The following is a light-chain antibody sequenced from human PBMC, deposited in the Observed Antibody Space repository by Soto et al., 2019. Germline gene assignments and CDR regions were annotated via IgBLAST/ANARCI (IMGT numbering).Light chain of an antibody. CDR2: EVS. V-gene: IGLV2-14*01. Sequence: SGLTVHLCGSGFPGQSVTISCTGTSSDVGGYKYVSWYQHHPGKAPKLIIYEVSNRPSGVSNRFSGSKSGNTASLTISGLQAEDEADYYCSSYTSTITLDIFGTGTKVTVL. CDR1: SSDVGGYKY. J-gene: IGLJ1*01. CDR3: SSYTSTITLDI.